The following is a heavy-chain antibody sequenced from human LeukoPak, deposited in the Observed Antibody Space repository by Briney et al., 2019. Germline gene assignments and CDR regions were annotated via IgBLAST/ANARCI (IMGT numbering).Heavy chain of an antibody. J-gene: IGHJ6*03. CDR3: AHSPYYDFWSGYTYMDV. D-gene: IGHD3-3*01. Sequence: GGSLRLSCAASGFTFSSYAMHWVRQAPGKGLEWVAVISYDGSNKYYADSVKGRFTISRDNSKNTLYLQMNSLRAEDTAVYYCAHSPYYDFWSGYTYMDVWGKGTTVTVSS. CDR1: GFTFSSYA. CDR2: ISYDGSNK. V-gene: IGHV3-30-3*01.